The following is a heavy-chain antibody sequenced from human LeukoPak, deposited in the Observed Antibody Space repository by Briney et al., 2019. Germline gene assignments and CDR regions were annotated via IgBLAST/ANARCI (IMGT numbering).Heavy chain of an antibody. CDR3: ARAGLLTTGTFDY. D-gene: IGHD4-17*01. V-gene: IGHV4-39*07. CDR1: GGSISTSSYY. Sequence: SETLSLTCTVSGGSISTSSYYWGWVRQPPGKGLEWIGNIFYSGSTYYSPPLKSRVTISLDTSRNQFSLKLNSVTAADTAVYYCARAGLLTTGTFDYWGQGTLVTVSS. CDR2: IFYSGST. J-gene: IGHJ4*02.